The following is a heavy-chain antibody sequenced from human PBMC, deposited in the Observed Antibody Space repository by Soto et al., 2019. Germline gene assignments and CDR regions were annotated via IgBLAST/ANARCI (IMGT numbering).Heavy chain of an antibody. J-gene: IGHJ4*02. CDR2: MNPNSGNT. CDR3: ARAPSPRSGYSGYDFDY. CDR1: GYTFTSYD. Sequence: ASVKVSCKASGYTFTSYDINWVRQATGQGLAWMGWMNPNSGNTGYAQKFQGRVTMTRNTSISTAYMELSSLRSEDTAAYYCARAPSPRSGYSGYDFDYWGQGTLVTVSS. V-gene: IGHV1-8*01. D-gene: IGHD5-12*01.